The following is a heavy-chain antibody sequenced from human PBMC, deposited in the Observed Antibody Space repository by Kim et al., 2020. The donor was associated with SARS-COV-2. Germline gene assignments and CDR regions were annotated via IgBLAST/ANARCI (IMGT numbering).Heavy chain of an antibody. J-gene: IGHJ4*02. Sequence: SETLSLTCAVYGGSFSGYYWSWIRQPPGKGLEWIGEINHSGSTNYNPSLKSRVTISVDTSKNQFSLKLSSVTAADTAVYYCAGGRMTPYCSSTSCYGFGLGYWGQGTLFTVSS. CDR2: INHSGST. D-gene: IGHD2-2*01. CDR1: GGSFSGYY. V-gene: IGHV4-34*01. CDR3: AGGRMTPYCSSTSCYGFGLGY.